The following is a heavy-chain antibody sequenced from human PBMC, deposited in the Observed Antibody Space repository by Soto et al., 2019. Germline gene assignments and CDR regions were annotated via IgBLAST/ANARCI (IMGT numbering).Heavy chain of an antibody. CDR1: GYTFTSYG. Sequence: QVQLVQSGAEVKKPGASVKVSCKASGYTFTSYGISWVRQAPGQGLEWMGWISAYNGNTNYAQKLQGRVTMTTDTATSTAYMELRSLRSDDTAVYYCARRSSSSSPYYYYGMDVWGQGTTVTVSS. CDR2: ISAYNGNT. V-gene: IGHV1-18*04. CDR3: ARRSSSSSPYYYYGMDV. J-gene: IGHJ6*02. D-gene: IGHD6-13*01.